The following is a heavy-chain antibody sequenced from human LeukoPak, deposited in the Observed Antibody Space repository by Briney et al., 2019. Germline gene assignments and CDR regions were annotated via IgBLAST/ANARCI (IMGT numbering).Heavy chain of an antibody. Sequence: GGSLRLSCAASGFTFSRYWMHWVRQAPGKGLVWVSCIKSDGSSTSIADSAKGRFTISRDNAKNTVYLQMNSLRAEDAAVYYCAVGVGDHWGQGTLVTVFS. J-gene: IGHJ4*02. CDR1: GFTFSRYW. CDR2: IKSDGSST. D-gene: IGHD3-10*01. V-gene: IGHV3-74*01. CDR3: AVGVGDH.